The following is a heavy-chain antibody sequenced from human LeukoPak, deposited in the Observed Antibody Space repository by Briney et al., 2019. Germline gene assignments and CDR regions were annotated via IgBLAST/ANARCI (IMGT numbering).Heavy chain of an antibody. J-gene: IGHJ3*02. Sequence: SETLSLTCTVSGDSISSYYCSWIRQPPGKGLEWIGYIYYSGSTNYNPSLKSRVTISVDTSKNQFSLKLSSVTAADTAVYYCARGYGSDDAFDIWGQGTMVTVSS. CDR2: IYYSGST. CDR3: ARGYGSDDAFDI. D-gene: IGHD4-17*01. V-gene: IGHV4-59*01. CDR1: GDSISSYY.